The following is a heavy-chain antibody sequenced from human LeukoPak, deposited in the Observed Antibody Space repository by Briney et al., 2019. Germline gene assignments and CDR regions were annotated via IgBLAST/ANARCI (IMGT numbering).Heavy chain of an antibody. CDR3: CHSLSGRTGAFDI. D-gene: IGHD2-21*01. Sequence: SQTLSLTCAISGDSVSSNSAAWNWIRQSASRGLEWLGRTYYRSKWYNDYAVSVKSRITINPDTSKNQFSPQLDSVTPEDAAVYYCCHSLSGRTGAFDIWGRGTVVTVSS. CDR1: GDSVSSNSAA. J-gene: IGHJ3*02. CDR2: TYYRSKWYN. V-gene: IGHV6-1*01.